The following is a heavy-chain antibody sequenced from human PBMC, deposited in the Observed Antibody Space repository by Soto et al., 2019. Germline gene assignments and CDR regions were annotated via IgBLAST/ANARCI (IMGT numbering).Heavy chain of an antibody. CDR2: ISGSGGST. Sequence: EVQLLESGGGLVQPGGSLRLSCAASGFTFSSYAMSWVRQAPGKGLEWVSAISGSGGSTYYADSVKGRFTISRDNSKNALYLQMNSQRAEDTAVYYCAKDSLAEAGTRGPSWFDPWGQGTLVTVSS. V-gene: IGHV3-23*01. CDR1: GFTFSSYA. CDR3: AKDSLAEAGTRGPSWFDP. J-gene: IGHJ5*02. D-gene: IGHD6-13*01.